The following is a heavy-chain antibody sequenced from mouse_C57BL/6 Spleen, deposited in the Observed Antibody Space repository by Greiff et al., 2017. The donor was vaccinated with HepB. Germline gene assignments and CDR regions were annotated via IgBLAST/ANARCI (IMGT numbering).Heavy chain of an antibody. D-gene: IGHD1-1*01. CDR3: AREGDTTVVAEGFAY. Sequence: QVQLQQSGPELVKPGASVKISCKASGYSFTSYYIHWVKQRPGQGLEWIGWIYPGSGNTKYNEKFKGKATLTADTSSSTAYMQLSSLTSEDSAVYYCAREGDTTVVAEGFAYWGQGTLVTVSA. V-gene: IGHV1-66*01. J-gene: IGHJ3*01. CDR1: GYSFTSYY. CDR2: IYPGSGNT.